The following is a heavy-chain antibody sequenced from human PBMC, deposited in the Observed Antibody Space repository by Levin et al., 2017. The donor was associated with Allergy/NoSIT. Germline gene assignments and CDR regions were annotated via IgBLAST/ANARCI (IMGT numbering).Heavy chain of an antibody. J-gene: IGHJ3*02. D-gene: IGHD2-8*02. Sequence: GESLKISCAASGFTFSSYSMNWVRQAPGKGLEWVSSISSSSSYIYYADSVKGRFTISRDNAKNSLYLQMNSLRAEDTAVYYCASPSGPRAFDIWGQGTMVTVSS. CDR2: ISSSSSYI. V-gene: IGHV3-21*01. CDR3: ASPSGPRAFDI. CDR1: GFTFSSYS.